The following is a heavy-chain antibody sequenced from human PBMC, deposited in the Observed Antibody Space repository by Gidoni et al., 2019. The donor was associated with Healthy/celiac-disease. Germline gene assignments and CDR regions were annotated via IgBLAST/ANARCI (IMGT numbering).Heavy chain of an antibody. J-gene: IGHJ4*02. CDR1: GCTFSNAW. CDR2: IKSKTDGGTT. V-gene: IGHV3-15*01. D-gene: IGHD3-22*01. CDR3: TTGVLSGYYDPFDY. Sequence: EVQLVESGGGLVKPGGSLRLACAASGCTFSNAWMSWVRQAPGKGLEWVGRIKSKTDGGTTDYAAPVKGRFTISRDDSKNTLYLQMNSLKTEDTAVYYCTTGVLSGYYDPFDYWGQGTLVTVSS.